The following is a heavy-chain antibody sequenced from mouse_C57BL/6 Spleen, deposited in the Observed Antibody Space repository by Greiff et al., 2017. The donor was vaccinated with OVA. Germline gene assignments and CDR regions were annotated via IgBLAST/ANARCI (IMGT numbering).Heavy chain of an antibody. V-gene: IGHV5-17*01. J-gene: IGHJ1*03. D-gene: IGHD3-3*01. CDR3: ARSEGFGYFDV. Sequence: EVQGVESGGGLVKPGGSLKLSCAASGFTFSDYGMHWVRQAPEKGLEWVAYISSGSSTIYYADTVKGRFTISRDNAKNTLFLQMTSLRSEDTAMYYCARSEGFGYFDVWGTGTTVTVSS. CDR1: GFTFSDYG. CDR2: ISSGSSTI.